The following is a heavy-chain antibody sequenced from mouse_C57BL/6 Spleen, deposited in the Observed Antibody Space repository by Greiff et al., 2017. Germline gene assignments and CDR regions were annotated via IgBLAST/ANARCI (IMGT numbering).Heavy chain of an antibody. CDR1: DYAFSSYW. CDR2: IYPGDGDT. Sequence: QVQLQQSGAELVKPGASVKISCKASDYAFSSYWMNWVKQRPGKGLEWIGQIYPGDGDTNYNGKFKGKATLTADKSSSTAYMQLSSLTSEDSAVYFCARGGSSYIYAMDYWGQGTSVTVSS. J-gene: IGHJ4*01. D-gene: IGHD1-1*01. CDR3: ARGGSSYIYAMDY. V-gene: IGHV1-80*01.